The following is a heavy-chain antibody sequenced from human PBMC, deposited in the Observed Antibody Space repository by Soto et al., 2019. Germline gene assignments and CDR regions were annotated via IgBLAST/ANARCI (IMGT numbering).Heavy chain of an antibody. CDR2: INGGTGYT. CDR1: GYTFTNFA. V-gene: IGHV1-3*01. J-gene: IGHJ4*02. CDR3: ARNVLDS. Sequence: ASVKVSCKASGYTFTNFAIHWVRQVPGERLEWLGWINGGTGYTKYSHRLQGRITITRDTSATTPYMELRSLTPEDTALYYCARNVLDSWGQGTLVTVSS.